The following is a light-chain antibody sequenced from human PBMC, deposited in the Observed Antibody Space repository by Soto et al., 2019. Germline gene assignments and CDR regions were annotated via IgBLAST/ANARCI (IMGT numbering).Light chain of an antibody. CDR2: GAS. Sequence: EIVLTQSPGTLSLSPGERATLSCRASQNVSSTYLAWYQQKPGQAPRLLIYGASSRATGIPDRFSGSGSGTDFTLTISRLDPEDFAVYYCQQYGSSPFTFGQGTRLEIK. J-gene: IGKJ5*01. CDR3: QQYGSSPFT. CDR1: QNVSSTY. V-gene: IGKV3-20*01.